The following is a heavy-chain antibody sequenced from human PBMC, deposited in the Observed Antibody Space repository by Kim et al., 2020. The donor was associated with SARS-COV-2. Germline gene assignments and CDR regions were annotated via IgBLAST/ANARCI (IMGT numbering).Heavy chain of an antibody. J-gene: IGHJ5*02. CDR3: ARAHYDSSGYYPNWFDP. V-gene: IGHV3-33*01. CDR1: GFTFSSYG. Sequence: GGSLRLSCAASGFTFSSYGMNWVRQAPGKGLEWVAVIWYDGSNNYYADSVKGRFTISRDNSKTTLYLQMNSLRAEATAVYYCARAHYDSSGYYPNWFDP. D-gene: IGHD3-22*01. CDR2: IWYDGSNN.